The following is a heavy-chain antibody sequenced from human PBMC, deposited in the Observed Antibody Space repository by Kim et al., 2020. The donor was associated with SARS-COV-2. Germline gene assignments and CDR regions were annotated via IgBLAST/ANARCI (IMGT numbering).Heavy chain of an antibody. CDR3: ARVGQQLVLSRGY. Sequence: SVKVSCKASGGTFSSYAISWVRQAPGQGLEWMGGIIPIFGTANYAQKFQGRVTITADESTSTAYMELSSLRSEDTAVYYCARVGQQLVLSRGYWGQGTLVTVSS. D-gene: IGHD6-13*01. CDR2: IIPIFGTA. CDR1: GGTFSSYA. V-gene: IGHV1-69*13. J-gene: IGHJ4*02.